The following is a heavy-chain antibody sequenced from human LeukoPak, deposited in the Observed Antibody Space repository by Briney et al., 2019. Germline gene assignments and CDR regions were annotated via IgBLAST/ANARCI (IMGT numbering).Heavy chain of an antibody. CDR2: ISVYNGNT. CDR3: ARDPLLWFGELGLDNWFDP. CDR1: GYTLTSYG. J-gene: IGHJ5*02. D-gene: IGHD3-10*01. Sequence: ASVKVSCKASGYTLTSYGISWVRQASGQGLEWMGWISVYNGNTNYAQKLQGRVTMTTDTSTSTAYMELRSLRSDDTAVYYCARDPLLWFGELGLDNWFDPWGQGTLVTVSS. V-gene: IGHV1-18*01.